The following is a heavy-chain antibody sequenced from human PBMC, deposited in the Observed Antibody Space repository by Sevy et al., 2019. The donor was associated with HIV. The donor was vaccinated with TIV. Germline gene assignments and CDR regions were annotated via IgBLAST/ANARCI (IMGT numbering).Heavy chain of an antibody. CDR2: ISYDGSNK. CDR1: GFTFSSYA. J-gene: IGHJ6*03. V-gene: IGHV3-30-3*01. Sequence: GGSLRLSCAASGFTFSSYAMHWVRQAPGKGLEWVALISYDGSNKYYADSVKGRFTISRDNSKNTLYLQMNSLRAEDTAVYYCARGGPSVAVIDYYYDMDVWGKGTTVTVSS. CDR3: ARGGPSVAVIDYYYDMDV. D-gene: IGHD2-15*01.